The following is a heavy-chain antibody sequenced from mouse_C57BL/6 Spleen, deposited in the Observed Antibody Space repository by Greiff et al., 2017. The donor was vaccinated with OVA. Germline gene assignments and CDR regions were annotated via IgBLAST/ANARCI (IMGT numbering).Heavy chain of an antibody. J-gene: IGHJ4*01. D-gene: IGHD2-4*01. CDR1: GFTFSSYA. V-gene: IGHV5-9-1*02. Sequence: EVQLVESGEGLVKPGGSLKLSCAASGFTFSSYAMSWVRQTPEQRLEWVAYISSGGDYIYYADTVKGRFTISRDNAWNTPYLQMSSLKSEDTAMYYCTRVYYDYDGYAMDYWGQGTSVTVSS. CDR2: ISSGGDYI. CDR3: TRVYYDYDGYAMDY.